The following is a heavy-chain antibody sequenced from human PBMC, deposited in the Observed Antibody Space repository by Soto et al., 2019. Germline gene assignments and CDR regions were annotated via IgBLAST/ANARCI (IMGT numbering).Heavy chain of an antibody. CDR1: GGSINSGGYY. CDR3: ARKQAGFFYGIDY. CDR2: IADFGYT. V-gene: IGHV4-31*03. D-gene: IGHD3-3*01. J-gene: IGHJ4*02. Sequence: SETLSLTCTVSGGSINSGGYYWTWLRQHPGKGLEWLGYIADFGYTFYNPSLQSRVILSMDTSKSQFSLKLSSATAADTAVYFCARKQAGFFYGIDYWGQGTLVTVSS.